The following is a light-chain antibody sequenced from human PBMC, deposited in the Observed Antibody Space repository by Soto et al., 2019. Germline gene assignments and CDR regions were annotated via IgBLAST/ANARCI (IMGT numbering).Light chain of an antibody. V-gene: IGLV4-60*03. J-gene: IGLJ3*02. CDR1: SGHSGYI. CDR3: ETWDSNTRV. CDR2: YEGTGSY. Sequence: QLVLTQTSSASASLGSSVKVTCTLSSGHSGYIIAWHQQQPGKAPRYLMKYEGTGSYNKGSGVPDRFSGSSSGADRYLTISNLQSEDEADYYCETWDSNTRVFGGGTKLTVL.